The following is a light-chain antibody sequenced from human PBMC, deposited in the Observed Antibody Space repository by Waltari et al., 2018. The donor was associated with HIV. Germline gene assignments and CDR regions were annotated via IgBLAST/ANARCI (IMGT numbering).Light chain of an antibody. CDR1: SSNIGNKA. CDR2: YDD. V-gene: IGLV1-36*01. J-gene: IGLJ2*01. CDR3: AAAWDDSLNGPV. Sequence: QSVLTQPPSVSEAPRQRVTISGSGSSSNIGNKAVNWYQQPPGKAPKLLIYYDDLLPSGVSDRFSGSKSGTSASLAISGLQSEDEADYYCAAAWDDSLNGPVFGGGTKLTVL.